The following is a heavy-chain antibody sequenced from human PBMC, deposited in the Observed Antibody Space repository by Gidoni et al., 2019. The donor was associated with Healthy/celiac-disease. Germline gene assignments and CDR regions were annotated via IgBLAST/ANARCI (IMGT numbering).Heavy chain of an antibody. CDR2: IIPIFGRA. V-gene: IGHV1-69*06. CDR3: ARAYGATMGDYYGMDV. J-gene: IGHJ6*02. Sequence: QVQLVQSGAEVKKPGSSVTVSCKASGGTFRRSAISWVRQAPGQGLGWMGGIIPIFGRANYAQKFQSRVTITADKSTSTAYMELSSLRSEDTAVYYCARAYGATMGDYYGMDVWGQGTTVTVSS. CDR1: GGTFRRSA. D-gene: IGHD1-26*01.